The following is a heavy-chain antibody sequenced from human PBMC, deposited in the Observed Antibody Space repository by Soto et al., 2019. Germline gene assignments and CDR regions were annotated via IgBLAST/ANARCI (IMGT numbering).Heavy chain of an antibody. D-gene: IGHD3-3*01. Sequence: ASGKVSCEASGYTCTSYGISWVQQAPGQGLEWMGWISAYNGNTNYAQKLQGRVTMTTDTSTSTAYMELRSLRSDDTAVYYCAREKSIRFLEWSRDGPSAPAFDIWGQGTMVTVSS. CDR2: ISAYNGNT. CDR1: GYTCTSYG. CDR3: AREKSIRFLEWSRDGPSAPAFDI. V-gene: IGHV1-18*01. J-gene: IGHJ3*02.